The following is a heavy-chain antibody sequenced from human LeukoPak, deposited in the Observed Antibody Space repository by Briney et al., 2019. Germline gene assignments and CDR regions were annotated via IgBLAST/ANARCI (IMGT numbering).Heavy chain of an antibody. CDR3: ARGGYSGSRGYYYYGMDV. J-gene: IGHJ6*02. CDR2: INAGNGNT. Sequence: ASVKVSCKASGYTFTSYAMHWVRQAPGQRLEWMGWINAGNGNTKYSQKFQGRVTITRDTSASTAYMELSSLRSEDTAVYYCARGGYSGSRGYYYYGMDVWGQGTTVTVSS. D-gene: IGHD5-12*01. CDR1: GYTFTSYA. V-gene: IGHV1-3*01.